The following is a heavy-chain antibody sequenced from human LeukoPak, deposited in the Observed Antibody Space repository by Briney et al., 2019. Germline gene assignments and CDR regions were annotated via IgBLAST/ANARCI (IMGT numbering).Heavy chain of an antibody. V-gene: IGHV4-59*01. CDR3: ASSLYDSSGYYYSDAFDI. D-gene: IGHD3-22*01. Sequence: SETLSLTCAVYGGSFSGYYWSWIRQPPGKGLEWIGYIYYSGSTNYNPSLKSRVTISVDTSKNQFSLKLSSVTAADTAVYYCASSLYDSSGYYYSDAFDIWGQGTMVTVSS. CDR1: GGSFSGYY. J-gene: IGHJ3*02. CDR2: IYYSGST.